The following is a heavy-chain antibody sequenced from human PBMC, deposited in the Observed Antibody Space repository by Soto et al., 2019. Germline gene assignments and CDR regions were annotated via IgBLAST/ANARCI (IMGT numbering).Heavy chain of an antibody. CDR1: GFTFSSYA. CDR2: ISGSGGST. CDR3: AKDSPYSASYKEDGFDI. V-gene: IGHV3-23*01. D-gene: IGHD1-26*01. Sequence: QPGGSLRLSCEVSGFTFSSYAMSWVRQAPGRGLEWVSSISGSGGSTYHADSVNGRFTISRDNSKNTVFLQMNSLRAEYTAVYYCAKDSPYSASYKEDGFDIWGQGSLVTVSS. J-gene: IGHJ3*02.